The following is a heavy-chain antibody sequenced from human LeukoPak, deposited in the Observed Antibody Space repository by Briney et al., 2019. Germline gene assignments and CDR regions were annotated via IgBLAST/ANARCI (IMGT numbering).Heavy chain of an antibody. D-gene: IGHD3-22*01. V-gene: IGHV4-4*07. Sequence: SETLSLTCTVSGGSISSYYWSWIRQPAGKGLEWIGRIHTSGSTNYNPSLKSRVTMSADTSKNQFSLKLRSVTAADTAVYYCARVTGYVIEDYFDYWGQGTLVTVSS. CDR3: ARVTGYVIEDYFDY. CDR1: GGSISSYY. CDR2: IHTSGST. J-gene: IGHJ4*02.